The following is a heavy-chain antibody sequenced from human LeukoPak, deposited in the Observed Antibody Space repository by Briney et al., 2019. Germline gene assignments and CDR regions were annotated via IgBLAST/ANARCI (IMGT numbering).Heavy chain of an antibody. V-gene: IGHV1-69*13. J-gene: IGHJ4*02. Sequence: SVTVSCKASGGTFSSYAISWVRQAPGQGLEWMGGIIPISGTANYAQKFQGRVTITADESTSTAYMELSSLRSEDTAVYYCARPSYRQLAYFDYWGQGTLVTVSS. D-gene: IGHD6-13*01. CDR3: ARPSYRQLAYFDY. CDR2: IIPISGTA. CDR1: GGTFSSYA.